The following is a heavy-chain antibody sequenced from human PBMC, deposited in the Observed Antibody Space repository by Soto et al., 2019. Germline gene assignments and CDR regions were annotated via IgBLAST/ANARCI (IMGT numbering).Heavy chain of an antibody. CDR3: VRGGGGGLFDP. J-gene: IGHJ5*02. CDR2: ISPGSRYP. D-gene: IGHD2-15*01. Sequence: PGGSLRLSCAGSGFTFFDSYISWIRQAPWKWLEWLSYISPGSRYPAYADSVKGRFTISRDNAKRSLYLQMMSLTAEDTAIYYCVRGGGGGLFDPWGQGTMVTVSS. V-gene: IGHV3-11*06. CDR1: GFTFFDSY.